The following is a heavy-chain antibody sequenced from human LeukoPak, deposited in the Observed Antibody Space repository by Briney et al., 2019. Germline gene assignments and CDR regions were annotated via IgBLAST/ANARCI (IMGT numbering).Heavy chain of an antibody. Sequence: GGSLRLSCSASGFNFSNYAIRWVRQAPGKGLEFVSAISPRGGSTYYADSVKGRFTISRDNSKNMLYLQMSSLRPEDTAVYYCVKLLVEMRVLLPYFDYWGQGTLVTVSS. J-gene: IGHJ4*02. D-gene: IGHD2-15*01. V-gene: IGHV3-64D*06. CDR3: VKLLVEMRVLLPYFDY. CDR1: GFNFSNYA. CDR2: ISPRGGST.